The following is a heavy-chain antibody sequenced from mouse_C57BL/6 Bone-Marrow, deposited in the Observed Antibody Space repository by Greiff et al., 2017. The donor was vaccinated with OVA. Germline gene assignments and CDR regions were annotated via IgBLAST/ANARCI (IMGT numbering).Heavy chain of an antibody. CDR2: IDPEDGAT. D-gene: IGHD2-2*01. CDR1: GFNIKDYY. V-gene: IGHV14-1*01. Sequence: VQLQQSGAELVRPGASVKLSCTASGFNIKDYYMHWVKQRPEQGLEWIGRIDPEDGATESAPQFPGKATMTADTSSNTAYLPLSSLTSEDTAVYYCTTLMVYYYAMDYWGQGTSVTVSS. CDR3: TTLMVYYYAMDY. J-gene: IGHJ4*01.